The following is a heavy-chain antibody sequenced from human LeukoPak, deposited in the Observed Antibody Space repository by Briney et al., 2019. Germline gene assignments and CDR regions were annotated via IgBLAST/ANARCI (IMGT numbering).Heavy chain of an antibody. CDR1: GYTFTGYY. Sequence: ASVKVSCKASGYTFTGYYMHWVRQAPGQGLEWMGWINPNSGGTNYAQKFRGRVTMTRDTSISTAYMELSRLRSDDTGVYYCARASPLTLYGDYLDYWGQGTLVTVSS. D-gene: IGHD4-17*01. V-gene: IGHV1-2*02. CDR2: INPNSGGT. CDR3: ARASPLTLYGDYLDY. J-gene: IGHJ4*02.